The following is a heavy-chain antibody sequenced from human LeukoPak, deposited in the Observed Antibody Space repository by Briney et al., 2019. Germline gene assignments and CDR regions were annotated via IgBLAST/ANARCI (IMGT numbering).Heavy chain of an antibody. CDR3: ARDRCSSPSCPIDYYYYGMDV. J-gene: IGHJ6*04. D-gene: IGHD2-2*01. CDR1: GGSISGYY. Sequence: PSETLSLTCAVYGGSISGYYWSWIRKPPGKGLEWIGEINHSGSTNYNPSLESRVTISVDTSKNQFSLKLSSVTAADTAVYYCARDRCSSPSCPIDYYYYGMDVWGKGTTVTVSS. CDR2: INHSGST. V-gene: IGHV4-34*01.